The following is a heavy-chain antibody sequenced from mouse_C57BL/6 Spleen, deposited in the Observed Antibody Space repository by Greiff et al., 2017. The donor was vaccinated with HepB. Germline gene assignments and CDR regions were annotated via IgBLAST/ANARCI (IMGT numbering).Heavy chain of an antibody. CDR1: GFTFGSYA. CDR3: TRDPRLYYGSSHYWYFDV. J-gene: IGHJ1*03. D-gene: IGHD1-1*01. V-gene: IGHV5-9-1*02. Sequence: EVMLVESGEGLVKPGGSLKLSCAASGFTFGSYAMSWVRQTPEKRLEWVAYISSGGDYIYYADTVKGRFTISRDNARNTLYLQMSSLKSEDTAMYYCTRDPRLYYGSSHYWYFDVWGTGTTVTVSS. CDR2: ISSGGDYI.